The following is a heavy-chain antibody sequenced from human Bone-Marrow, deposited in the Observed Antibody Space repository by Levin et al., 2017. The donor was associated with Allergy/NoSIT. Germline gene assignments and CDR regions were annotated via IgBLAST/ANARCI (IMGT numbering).Heavy chain of an antibody. J-gene: IGHJ6*02. CDR2: ISSSRDQT. V-gene: IGHV3-21*06. CDR1: GFTFSFST. D-gene: IGHD2-2*01. Sequence: TGGSLRLSCSASGFTFSFSTLNWVRQAPGKGLEWISSISSSRDQTHYTDSVKGRFTISRDNAQNSVFLEMSSLRVDDTAVYYCARSDVLEVPASIPPVVTYYSGMDVWGQGTTVTVSS. CDR3: ARSDVLEVPASIPPVVTYYSGMDV.